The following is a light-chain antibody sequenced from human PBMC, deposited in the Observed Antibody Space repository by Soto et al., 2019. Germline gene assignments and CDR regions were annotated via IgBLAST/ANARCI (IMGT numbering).Light chain of an antibody. CDR3: QQYNSYPWT. CDR2: KAS. Sequence: DIQMTQSPSTLSASVGDRVTITCRDSQSISSWLAWYQQKPGKAPKLLIYKASSLESGVPSRFSGSGSGTEFTLTISSLQPDDFATYYCQQYNSYPWTFDPGTKVEIK. V-gene: IGKV1-5*03. CDR1: QSISSW. J-gene: IGKJ1*01.